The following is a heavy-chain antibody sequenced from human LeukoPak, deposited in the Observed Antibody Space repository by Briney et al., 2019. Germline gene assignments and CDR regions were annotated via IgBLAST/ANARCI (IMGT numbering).Heavy chain of an antibody. V-gene: IGHV4-39*01. CDR2: IYPSGTT. Sequence: SETLSLTCTVSGVSISSSSYYWGWIRQPPGKGLECVGNIYPSGTTCYNPSLKSRVTISIDTSKSQFSLRLSSVTATDTAIYYCVQNIPGTIEHWGQGTLVTVSS. CDR3: VQNIPGTIEH. D-gene: IGHD1-7*01. J-gene: IGHJ1*01. CDR1: GVSISSSSYY.